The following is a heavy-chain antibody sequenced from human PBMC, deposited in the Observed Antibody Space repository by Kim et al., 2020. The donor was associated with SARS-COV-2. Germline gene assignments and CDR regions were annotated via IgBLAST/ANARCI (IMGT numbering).Heavy chain of an antibody. J-gene: IGHJ3*02. CDR3: ARGGMEDAFDI. CDR2: T. Sequence: TGYAQKFQGRVTMTRNTSISTAYMELSSLRSEDTAVYYCARGGMEDAFDIWGQGTMVTVSS. V-gene: IGHV1-8*01. D-gene: IGHD2-8*01.